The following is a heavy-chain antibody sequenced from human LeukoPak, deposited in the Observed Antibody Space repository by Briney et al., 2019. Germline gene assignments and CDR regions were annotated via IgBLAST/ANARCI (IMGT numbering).Heavy chain of an antibody. V-gene: IGHV3-53*01. CDR1: GFTFSRYW. D-gene: IGHD2-21*02. CDR2: IYSGGSI. J-gene: IGHJ6*02. Sequence: GGSLRLSCAASGFTFSRYWMSWVRQAPGKGLEWVSVIYSGGSIYYVDSVKGRFTISRDTFKNTLHLQMNNLRVEDTAVYYCARHYCSSSDCYDGASYYYGLGAWGQGTTVTVSS. CDR3: ARHYCSSSDCYDGASYYYGLGA.